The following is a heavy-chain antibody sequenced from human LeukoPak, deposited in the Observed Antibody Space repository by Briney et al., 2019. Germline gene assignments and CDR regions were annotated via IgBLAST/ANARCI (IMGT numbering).Heavy chain of an antibody. CDR3: ARADDSSGYSLYYYYYGMDV. Sequence: GGSLRLSCAASGFTFSSYSMNLVRQAPGKGLEWVSSISSSSSYIYYADSVKGRFTISRDNAKNSLYLQMNSLRAEDTAVYYCARADDSSGYSLYYYYYGMDVWGQGTTVTVSS. V-gene: IGHV3-21*01. J-gene: IGHJ6*02. CDR1: GFTFSSYS. CDR2: ISSSSSYI. D-gene: IGHD3-22*01.